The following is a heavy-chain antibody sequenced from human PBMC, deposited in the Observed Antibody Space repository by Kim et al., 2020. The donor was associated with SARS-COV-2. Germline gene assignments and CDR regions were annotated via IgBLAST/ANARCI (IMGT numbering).Heavy chain of an antibody. Sequence: GGSLRLSCAASGFTFSSYGMHWVRQSPGKGLEWVAVISYDGSNKYYADSVKGRFIISRDTSKNTLYLQMNSLRAEDTAVYYCARGRPPVRGVTYFDYCG. D-gene: IGHD3-10*01. CDR3: ARGRPPVRGVTYFDY. V-gene: IGHV3-33*05. CDR2: ISYDGSNK. CDR1: GFTFSSYG. J-gene: IGHJ4*01.